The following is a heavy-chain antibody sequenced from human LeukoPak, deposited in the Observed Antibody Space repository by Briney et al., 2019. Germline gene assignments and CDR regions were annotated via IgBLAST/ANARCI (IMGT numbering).Heavy chain of an antibody. D-gene: IGHD4-23*01. CDR3: ARASTVVTWFDP. J-gene: IGHJ5*02. CDR2: IYYSGST. Sequence: PSETLSLTCTVSGGSISSTSYYWGWIRQPPGKGLEWIGYIYYSGSTYYNPSLKSRVTISVDTSKNQFSLKLSSVTAADTAVYYCARASTVVTWFDPWGQGTLVTVSS. CDR1: GGSISSTSYY. V-gene: IGHV4-30-4*08.